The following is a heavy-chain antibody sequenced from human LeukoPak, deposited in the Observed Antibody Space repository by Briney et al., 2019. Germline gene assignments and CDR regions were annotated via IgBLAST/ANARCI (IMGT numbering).Heavy chain of an antibody. CDR2: ISDRGFST. CDR1: GFPFSSYV. V-gene: IGHV3-23*01. J-gene: IGHJ4*02. Sequence: GGSLRLSCAASGFPFSSYVMSWVRQAPGKGLEWVSTISDRGFSTSYAESVKGRFTISRDNSRNTLYLQMSSLRAEDTAIYYCAEDGYYYYGSGSYYLGGGADYWGQGTLVSVSS. D-gene: IGHD3-10*01. CDR3: AEDGYYYYGSGSYYLGGGADY.